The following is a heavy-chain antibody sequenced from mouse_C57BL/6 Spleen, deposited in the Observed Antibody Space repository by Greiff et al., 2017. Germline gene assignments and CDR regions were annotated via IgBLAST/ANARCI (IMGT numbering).Heavy chain of an antibody. J-gene: IGHJ1*03. V-gene: IGHV5-17*01. CDR3: ARTGTGYFDV. CDR2: ISSGSSTI. Sequence: EVQLVESGGGLVKPGGSLKLSCAASGFTFSDYGMHWVRQAPEKGLEWVAYISSGSSTIYYAATVKGRFTISRDNAKNTLFLQMTSLRSEDTAMYYCARTGTGYFDVWGTGTTVTVSS. CDR1: GFTFSDYG. D-gene: IGHD4-1*01.